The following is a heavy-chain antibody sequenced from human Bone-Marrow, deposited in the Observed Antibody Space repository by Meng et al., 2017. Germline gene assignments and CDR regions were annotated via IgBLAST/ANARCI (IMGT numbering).Heavy chain of an antibody. CDR2: IIPIFGTA. D-gene: IGHD4-17*01. Sequence: SVKVSCKASGYTFTSYGISWVRQAPGQGLEWMGGIIPIFGTANYAQKFQGRVTITTDESTSTAYMELSSLRSEDTAVYYCARDGGYGDYVGFAFDIWGQGTMVTVSS. CDR3: ARDGGYGDYVGFAFDI. J-gene: IGHJ3*02. CDR1: GYTFTSYG. V-gene: IGHV1-69*05.